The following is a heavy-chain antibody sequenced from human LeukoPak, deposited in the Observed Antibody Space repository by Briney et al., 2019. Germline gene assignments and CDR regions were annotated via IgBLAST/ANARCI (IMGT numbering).Heavy chain of an antibody. CDR2: INPNSGDT. V-gene: IGHV1-2*02. J-gene: IGHJ4*02. Sequence: GASEKVSCKASGYTFTAYYMHWVRQAPGQGLEWMGWINPNSGDTNSSQKLQDRVTLTRDTSISTAYMELSSLTSDDTAVYYCARAYGSGTSYHPDYWGQGTLVTVSS. CDR1: GYTFTAYY. D-gene: IGHD3-10*01. CDR3: ARAYGSGTSYHPDY.